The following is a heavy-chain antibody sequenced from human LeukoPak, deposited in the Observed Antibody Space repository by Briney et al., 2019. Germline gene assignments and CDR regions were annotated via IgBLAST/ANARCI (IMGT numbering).Heavy chain of an antibody. V-gene: IGHV4-59*01. Sequence: SETLSLTCTVSGGSINSYYCSWIRQPPGKGLEWIGFIYYNGSTNYNPSLKSRVTISVDTSKNQFSLKLSSVTAADTAVYYCARHRYYYDSSGYRGLYYFDYWGQGTLVTVSS. D-gene: IGHD3-22*01. CDR3: ARHRYYYDSSGYRGLYYFDY. J-gene: IGHJ4*02. CDR2: IYYNGST. CDR1: GGSINSYY.